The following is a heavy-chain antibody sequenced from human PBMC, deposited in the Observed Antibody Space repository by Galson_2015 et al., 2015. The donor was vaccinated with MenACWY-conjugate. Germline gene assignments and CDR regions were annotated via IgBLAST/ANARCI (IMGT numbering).Heavy chain of an antibody. D-gene: IGHD2-15*01. CDR2: INSHDGNT. CDR3: ARRRSCSGASCYNLDAFDV. J-gene: IGHJ3*01. Sequence: SVKVSCKASGYTFTTNGISWVRQAPGQGLEWIGWINSHDGNTNYAQSFQSRVTMTTDTSTSTVYMDLRSLRSDDTAVYYCARRRSCSGASCYNLDAFDVSGHATMVTVSS. V-gene: IGHV1-18*04. CDR1: GYTFTTNG.